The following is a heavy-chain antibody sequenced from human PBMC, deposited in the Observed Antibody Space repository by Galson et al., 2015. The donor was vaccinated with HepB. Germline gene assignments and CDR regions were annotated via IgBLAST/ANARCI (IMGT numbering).Heavy chain of an antibody. CDR2: ISYDGSNK. V-gene: IGHV3-30*18. D-gene: IGHD6-6*01. Sequence: SLRLSCAASGFTFSSYGMNWVRQAPGKGLEWVAGISYDGSNKYYAESVKGRFTISRDNSKNTLYLQMNSLKAEDTAVYYCAKEEYSSSLYDYYYDMDVWGKGTTVTVSS. J-gene: IGHJ6*03. CDR1: GFTFSSYG. CDR3: AKEEYSSSLYDYYYDMDV.